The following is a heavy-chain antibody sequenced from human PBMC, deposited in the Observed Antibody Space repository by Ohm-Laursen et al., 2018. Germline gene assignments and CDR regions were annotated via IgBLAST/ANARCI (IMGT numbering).Heavy chain of an antibody. J-gene: IGHJ4*02. D-gene: IGHD1-1*01. V-gene: IGHV1-2*06. Sequence: SSVKVSCKTSGYTFSDYYMHWVRQAPGQGLEWMGRINPNSGGTNYAQKFQGRVTMTEDTSTDTAYMELRGLRSDDTAVYFCTTSAEYGALDYWGQGTLVTVSS. CDR3: TTSAEYGALDY. CDR1: GYTFSDYY. CDR2: INPNSGGT.